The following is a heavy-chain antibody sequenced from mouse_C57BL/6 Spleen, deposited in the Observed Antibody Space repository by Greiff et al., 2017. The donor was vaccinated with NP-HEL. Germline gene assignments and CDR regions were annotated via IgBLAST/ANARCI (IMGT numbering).Heavy chain of an antibody. CDR3: ARSLYYGSSYFDY. CDR1: GYTFTDYY. V-gene: IGHV1-76*01. D-gene: IGHD1-1*01. Sequence: QVQLQQSGAELVRPGASVKLSCKASGYTFTDYYINWVKQRPGQGLEWIARIYPGSGNTYYNEKFKGKATLTAEKSSSTAYMQLSSLTSEDSAVYFCARSLYYGSSYFDYWGQGTTLTVSS. CDR2: IYPGSGNT. J-gene: IGHJ2*01.